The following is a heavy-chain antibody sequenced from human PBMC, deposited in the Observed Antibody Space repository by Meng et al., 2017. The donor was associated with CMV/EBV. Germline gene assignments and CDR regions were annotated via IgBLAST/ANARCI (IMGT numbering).Heavy chain of an antibody. CDR1: GFTFTSSA. CDR2: IVVGSGNT. D-gene: IGHD1-26*01. Sequence: SVKVSCKASGFTFTSSAVQWVRQVRGQRLEWIGWIVVGSGNTNYAQKFQERVTITRDMSTSTAYMELSSLRSEDTAVYYCAAIPPAISGSYYADAFDIWGQGTMVTVSS. J-gene: IGHJ3*02. V-gene: IGHV1-58*01. CDR3: AAIPPAISGSYYADAFDI.